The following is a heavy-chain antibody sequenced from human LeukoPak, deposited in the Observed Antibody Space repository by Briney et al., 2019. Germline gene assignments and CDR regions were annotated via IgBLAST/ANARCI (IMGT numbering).Heavy chain of an antibody. CDR2: MSYGNT. D-gene: IGHD5-18*01. CDR1: GGSISTYY. CDR3: ARDKAHSYGRYFDP. Sequence: PSETLSLTCSVSGGSISTYYWNWIRQTPGKGLEWIGHMSYGNTDYNPSLKSRVTISVDTSKNQFSLKLTSVTAADTAVYYCARDKAHSYGRYFDPWGQGALVTVYS. J-gene: IGHJ5*02. V-gene: IGHV4-59*01.